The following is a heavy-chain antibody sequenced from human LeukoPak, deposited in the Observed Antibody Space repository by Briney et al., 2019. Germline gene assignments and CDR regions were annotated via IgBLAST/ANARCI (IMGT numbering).Heavy chain of an antibody. J-gene: IGHJ3*02. CDR3: ARRRVTTSLDALDI. CDR2: IQYSGST. CDR1: GVSISTYY. V-gene: IGHV4-59*01. Sequence: SETLSLTCTVSGVSISTYYWSWIRQPPEKGLEWIGYIQYSGSTNYNSSLKSRVTISVDTSKNQFSLKLSSVTAADTAVYYCARRRVTTSLDALDIWGQGTMVTVSS. D-gene: IGHD4-17*01.